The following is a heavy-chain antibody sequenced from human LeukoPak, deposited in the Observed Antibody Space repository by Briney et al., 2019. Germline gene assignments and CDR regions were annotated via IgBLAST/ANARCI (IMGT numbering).Heavy chain of an antibody. J-gene: IGHJ3*02. D-gene: IGHD7-27*01. Sequence: PSQTLSLTCAVSGGSISSGGYSWSWLRQPPGKGLEWIGYIYHSGSTYYNPSLKSRVTISVDRSKNQFSLKLSSVTAADTAVYYCARDDNWGRGIWGQGTMVTVSS. CDR2: IYHSGST. V-gene: IGHV4-30-2*01. CDR1: GGSISSGGYS. CDR3: ARDDNWGRGI.